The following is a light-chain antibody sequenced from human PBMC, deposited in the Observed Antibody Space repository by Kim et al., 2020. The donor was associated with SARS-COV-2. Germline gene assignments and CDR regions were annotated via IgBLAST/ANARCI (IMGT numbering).Light chain of an antibody. CDR2: VAS. J-gene: IGKJ1*01. CDR3: LKYNSYPRT. V-gene: IGKV1-17*01. CDR1: QGIRNE. Sequence: DIQMTQSPSSLSASVGDRVSITCRASQGIRNELGWFQQKPGKAPKRLIYVASTLQSGVPSRCSGSGSGTEFTLTTSSLQPEDFATYYCLKYNSYPRTFGQGTKVDIK.